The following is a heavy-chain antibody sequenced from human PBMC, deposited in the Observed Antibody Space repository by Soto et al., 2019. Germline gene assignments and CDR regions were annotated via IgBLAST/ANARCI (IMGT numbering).Heavy chain of an antibody. CDR1: GFTFDDYA. Sequence: GGSLRLSCAASGFTFDDYAMHWVRQAPGKGLEWVSGISWNSGSIGYADSVKGRFTISRDNAKNSLYLQMNSLRAEDTALYYCAKDMAIAAAGFDPWGQGTLVTVSS. CDR2: ISWNSGSI. V-gene: IGHV3-9*01. D-gene: IGHD6-13*01. J-gene: IGHJ5*02. CDR3: AKDMAIAAAGFDP.